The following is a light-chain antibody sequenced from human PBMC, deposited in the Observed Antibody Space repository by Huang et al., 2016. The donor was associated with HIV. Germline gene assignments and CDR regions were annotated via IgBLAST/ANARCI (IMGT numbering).Light chain of an antibody. CDR1: QNISKY. Sequence: DIQMTQSPSSLSASVGDTVIITCRASQNISKYLKWYQQVPGRAPTLLIYVTSKLERGVALMRFSGRAAGTDFTLTITSLQPEDAATYYCQQSYGIPRTFGLGT. CDR2: VTS. V-gene: IGKV1-39*01. CDR3: QQSYGIPRT. J-gene: IGKJ2*01.